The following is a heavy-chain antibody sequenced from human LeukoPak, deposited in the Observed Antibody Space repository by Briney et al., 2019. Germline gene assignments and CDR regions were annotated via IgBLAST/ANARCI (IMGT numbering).Heavy chain of an antibody. D-gene: IGHD6-6*01. CDR2: IYYSGST. Sequence: PSETLSLTCTVSGGSISSYYWSWIRQPPGKGLEWMGYIYYSGSTNYNPPRKSRLTISVGTSKNQFSLKLRSVTAADTAVYYCARNKSGGVAARRYYYYGMDVWGQGTTVTVSS. V-gene: IGHV4-59*08. CDR1: GGSISSYY. J-gene: IGHJ6*02. CDR3: ARNKSGGVAARRYYYYGMDV.